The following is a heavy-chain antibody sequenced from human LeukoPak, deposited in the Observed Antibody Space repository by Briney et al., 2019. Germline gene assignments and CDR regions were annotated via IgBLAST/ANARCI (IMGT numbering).Heavy chain of an antibody. D-gene: IGHD2-2*01. CDR2: IIPIFGTA. CDR1: GGTFSSYA. CDR3: ARTNLGYCSSTSCYGDYYYYYGMDV. J-gene: IGHJ6*02. Sequence: GASVTVSCKASGGTFSSYAISWVRQAPGQGLEWMGGIIPIFGTANYAQKFQGRVTITADESTSTAYMELSCLRSEDTAVYYCARTNLGYCSSTSCYGDYYYYYGMDVWGQGTTVTVSS. V-gene: IGHV1-69*13.